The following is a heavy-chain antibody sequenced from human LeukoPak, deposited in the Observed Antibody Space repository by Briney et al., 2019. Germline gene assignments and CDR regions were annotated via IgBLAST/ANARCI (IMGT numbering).Heavy chain of an antibody. Sequence: SETLSLTCIVSGGSISSYYWSWIRQPPGKGLEWIGYIYYSGSTNYNPSLKSRVTIPVDTSKNQFSLKLSSVTAADTAVYYCARGVSYGDYFDYWGQGTLVTVSS. CDR3: ARGVSYGDYFDY. CDR1: GGSISSYY. D-gene: IGHD4-17*01. V-gene: IGHV4-59*01. J-gene: IGHJ4*02. CDR2: IYYSGST.